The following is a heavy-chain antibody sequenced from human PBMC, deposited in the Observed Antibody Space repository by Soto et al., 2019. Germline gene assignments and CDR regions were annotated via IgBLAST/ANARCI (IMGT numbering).Heavy chain of an antibody. CDR3: ARVMGRSRDYGGNSIDY. CDR1: GGSISSGGYY. J-gene: IGHJ4*02. Sequence: QVQLQESGPGLVKPSQTLSLTCTVSGGSISSGGYYWSWIRQHPGKGLEWIGYIYYSGSTYYNPSLKSRVTISVDTSKNQFSLKLSSVTAADMAVHYCARVMGRSRDYGGNSIDYWGQGTLVTVSS. D-gene: IGHD4-17*01. V-gene: IGHV4-31*03. CDR2: IYYSGST.